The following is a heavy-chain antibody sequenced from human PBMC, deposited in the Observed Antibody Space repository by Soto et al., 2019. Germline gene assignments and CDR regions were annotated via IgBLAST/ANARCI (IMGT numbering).Heavy chain of an antibody. D-gene: IGHD3-10*02. CDR2: IYWDHDQ. CDR3: AHFVRTFDV. V-gene: IGHV2-5*02. J-gene: IGHJ3*01. CDR1: GFSLTTYGVG. Sequence: QTTLKESGPSLVEPTQTLTLTCTFSGFSLTTYGVGVGWVRQPPGKALEWLAIIYWDHDQYFSPSLKDRLTIYNYTSTNQVVLTMTSMDPVDTATYFCAHFVRTFDVLGHGTVVTVSS.